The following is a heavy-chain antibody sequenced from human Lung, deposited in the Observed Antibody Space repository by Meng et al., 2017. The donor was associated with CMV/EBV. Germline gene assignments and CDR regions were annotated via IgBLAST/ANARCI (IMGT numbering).Heavy chain of an antibody. Sequence: GGSLRLXCAASGFTFSSYGMHWVRQAPGKGLEWVAFIRYDGSNKYYADSVKGRFTISRDNSKNTLYLQMNSLRAEDTAVYYCAKGHWGCSSTSCYLDAFDSXGQGXMVTVSS. J-gene: IGHJ3*02. CDR2: IRYDGSNK. CDR1: GFTFSSYG. D-gene: IGHD2-2*01. CDR3: AKGHWGCSSTSCYLDAFDS. V-gene: IGHV3-30*02.